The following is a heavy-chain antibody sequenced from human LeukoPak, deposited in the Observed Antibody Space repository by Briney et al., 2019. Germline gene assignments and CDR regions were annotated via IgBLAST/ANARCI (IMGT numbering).Heavy chain of an antibody. CDR1: GGSINSGDYC. D-gene: IGHD3-10*01. J-gene: IGHJ4*02. CDR2: IYYSGST. Sequence: PSQTLSLTCTVSGGSINSGDYCWTWIRQPPGKGLEWIGYIYYSGSTYYNPSLKSRVAISVDTSKNQFSLKLSSVTAADTAVYHCARVNYGSATKEDYWGQGTLVTVSS. CDR3: ARVNYGSATKEDY. V-gene: IGHV4-30-4*01.